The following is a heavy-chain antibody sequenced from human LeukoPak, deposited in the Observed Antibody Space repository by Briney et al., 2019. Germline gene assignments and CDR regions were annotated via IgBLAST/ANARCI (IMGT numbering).Heavy chain of an antibody. CDR1: GFTFSSYG. CDR3: ATTPGGVIND. J-gene: IGHJ4*02. CDR2: ISYDGSNK. D-gene: IGHD3-16*01. V-gene: IGHV3-30*03. Sequence: GGSLRLSCAASGFTFSSYGMHWVRQAPGKGLEWVAVISYDGSNKYYADSVKGRFTISRDNSKNTLYLQMNSLRAEDTAVYYCATTPGGVINDWGQGTLVTVSS.